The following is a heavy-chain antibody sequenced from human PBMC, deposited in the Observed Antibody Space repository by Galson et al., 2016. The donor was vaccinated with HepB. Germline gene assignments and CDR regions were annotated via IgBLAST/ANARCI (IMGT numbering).Heavy chain of an antibody. J-gene: IGHJ4*02. CDR3: AKDRTLSYYDSSGYYPSPYYFDC. CDR2: ISGVGGNT. Sequence: SLRLSCAASGFTFSSYAMTWVRQAPGKGLEWVSAISGVGGNTYYADSVKGRFTISRDNSKITLYLQMNSLRGEDTAVYYCAKDRTLSYYDSSGYYPSPYYFDCWGQGTLVTVSS. D-gene: IGHD3-22*01. CDR1: GFTFSSYA. V-gene: IGHV3-23*01.